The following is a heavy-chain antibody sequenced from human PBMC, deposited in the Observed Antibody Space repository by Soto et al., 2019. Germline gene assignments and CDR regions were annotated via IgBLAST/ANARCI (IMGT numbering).Heavy chain of an antibody. CDR3: ARLPAAMVKLYWFDP. J-gene: IGHJ5*02. D-gene: IGHD5-18*01. CDR1: GYTFTSYG. CDR2: ISAYNGNT. V-gene: IGHV1-18*01. Sequence: QVQLVQSGAEVKKPGASVKVSCKASGYTFTSYGISWVRQAPGQGREWMGWISAYNGNTNYAQKLQGRVTMTTDTSTSTAYMELRSLRSDDTAVYYCARLPAAMVKLYWFDPWSQGTLVTVSS.